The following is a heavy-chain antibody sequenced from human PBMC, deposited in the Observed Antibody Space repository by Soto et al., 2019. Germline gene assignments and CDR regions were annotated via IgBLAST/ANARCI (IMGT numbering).Heavy chain of an antibody. J-gene: IGHJ3*02. CDR1: GFTFSSYW. D-gene: IGHD1-20*01. Sequence: EVQLVESGGGLVQPGGSLRLSCAASGFTFSSYWMSWVRQAPGKGLEWVANIKQDGSEKYYVDSVKGRFTISRDNAKNSLYLQMNSLRAEDTAVYYCARGAITGTGDAFDIWGQGTMDTVSS. CDR2: IKQDGSEK. V-gene: IGHV3-7*01. CDR3: ARGAITGTGDAFDI.